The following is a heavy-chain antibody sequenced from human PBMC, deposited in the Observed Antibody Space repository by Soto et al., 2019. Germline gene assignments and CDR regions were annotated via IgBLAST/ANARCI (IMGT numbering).Heavy chain of an antibody. Sequence: PSATLSLTCAVSGGSISSSYWWNWVRQPPGKGLEWIGKIYHSGSTNYNPSLRNRVTISVDKSNNQFSLRLSSVTAADTAVYFCVTSXNYDFWRDGGRHYYFDYWGQGTLVTASS. CDR2: IYHSGST. J-gene: IGHJ4*02. CDR3: VTSXNYDFWRDGGRHYYFDY. D-gene: IGHD3-3*01. CDR1: GGSISSSYW. V-gene: IGHV4-4*02.